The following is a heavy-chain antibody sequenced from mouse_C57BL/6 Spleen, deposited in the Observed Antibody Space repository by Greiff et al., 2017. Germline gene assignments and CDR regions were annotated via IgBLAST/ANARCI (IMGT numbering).Heavy chain of an antibody. Sequence: VLLLQPGAELVRPGTSVKLSCKASGFTFTSYWMHWVKQRPGQGLEWIGVIDPSDSYTYYNQRLKGKATLTVDTSSSTAYMQLSSLTSEDTAVYYCARESTEGPHWYFEGWGTGATVTVAS. D-gene: IGHD1-1*01. J-gene: IGHJ1*03. V-gene: IGHV1-59*01. CDR3: ARESTEGPHWYFEG. CDR2: IDPSDSYT. CDR1: GFTFTSYW.